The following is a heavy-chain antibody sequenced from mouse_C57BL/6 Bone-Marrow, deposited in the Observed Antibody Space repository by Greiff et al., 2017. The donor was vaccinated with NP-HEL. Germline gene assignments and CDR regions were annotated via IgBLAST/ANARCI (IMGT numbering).Heavy chain of an antibody. J-gene: IGHJ4*01. CDR1: GYTFTSYW. CDR2: IYPSDSET. CDR3: ARTVIYDGYYVYAMDY. Sequence: VQLQQPGAELVRPGSSVKLSCKASGYTFTSYWMDWVKQRPGQGLEWIGNIYPSDSETHYNQKFKDKATLTVDKSSSTAYMQLSSLTSEDSAVYYCARTVIYDGYYVYAMDYWGQGTSVTVSS. D-gene: IGHD2-3*01. V-gene: IGHV1-61*01.